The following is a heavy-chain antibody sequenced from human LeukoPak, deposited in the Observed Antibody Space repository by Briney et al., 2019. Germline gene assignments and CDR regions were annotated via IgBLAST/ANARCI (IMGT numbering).Heavy chain of an antibody. CDR3: ARTLGGPYYYDSSRPPSGYYYGMDV. J-gene: IGHJ6*02. Sequence: SVKVSCKASGGTFSSYAISWVRQALGQGLEWMGGIIPIFGTANYAQKFQGRVTVTADESTNTAYMELSSLRSEDTAVYYCARTLGGPYYYDSSRPPSGYYYGMDVWGQGTTVTVSS. CDR1: GGTFSSYA. V-gene: IGHV1-69*13. CDR2: IIPIFGTA. D-gene: IGHD3-22*01.